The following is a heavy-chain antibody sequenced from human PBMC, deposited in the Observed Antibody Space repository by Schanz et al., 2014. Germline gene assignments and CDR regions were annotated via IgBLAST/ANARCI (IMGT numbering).Heavy chain of an antibody. CDR1: GVSIGGYY. J-gene: IGHJ6*02. V-gene: IGHV4-59*08. D-gene: IGHD1-26*01. CDR2: IFFSGST. Sequence: QVQLQESGPGLVKPSETLSLTCTVSGVSIGGYYWSWIRQPPGKGLEWIGYIFFSGSTTYNPSFKSRVTISVDMTKTQFALTGRFGTAADTAVYYCARLGVGDKAYYYYGTDVWGQGTTVLVSS. CDR3: ARLGVGDKAYYYYGTDV.